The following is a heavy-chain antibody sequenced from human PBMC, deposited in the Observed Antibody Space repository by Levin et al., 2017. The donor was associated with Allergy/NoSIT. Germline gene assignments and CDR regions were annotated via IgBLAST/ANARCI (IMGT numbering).Heavy chain of an antibody. CDR1: GYTFPSDG. Sequence: ASVKVSCKASGYTFPSDGINWVRQAPGQGLEWMGWISGYNGNTNYAQNLQGRVTMTTDTSTSTVYMELRSLRSDDTAVYYCARDDKYSSSAGLGYCGQGTLVTVAS. D-gene: IGHD6-6*01. CDR2: ISGYNGNT. J-gene: IGHJ4*02. CDR3: ARDDKYSSSAGLGY. V-gene: IGHV1-18*01.